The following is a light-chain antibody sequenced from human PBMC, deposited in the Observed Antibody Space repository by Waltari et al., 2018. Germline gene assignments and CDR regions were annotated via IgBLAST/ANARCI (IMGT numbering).Light chain of an antibody. Sequence: SSELTQPPSVSVSPGQTASITCPAAALPKQYVYWYQQKPGQAPGLVIYKDTERPSGIPERFSGSSSGTTVTLTISGVQAEDEADYYCQSADSSGTYVVFGAGTKLTVL. CDR1: ALPKQY. V-gene: IGLV3-25*03. CDR3: QSADSSGTYVV. J-gene: IGLJ2*01. CDR2: KDT.